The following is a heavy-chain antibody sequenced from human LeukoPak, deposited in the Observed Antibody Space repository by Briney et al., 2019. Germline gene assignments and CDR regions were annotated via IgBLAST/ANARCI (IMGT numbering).Heavy chain of an antibody. V-gene: IGHV1-18*01. CDR3: ARESHETREDY. D-gene: IGHD1-1*01. CDR1: GYTFTSYG. J-gene: IGHJ4*02. CDR2: ISANNGDT. Sequence: ASVKVSCKASGYTFTSYGISWVRQAPGQGLEWMGWISANNGDTDYPPKLQDRVAMTTDTYTSTAYMELRSLRSDDTAMYYCARESHETREDYWGQGTLVTVSS.